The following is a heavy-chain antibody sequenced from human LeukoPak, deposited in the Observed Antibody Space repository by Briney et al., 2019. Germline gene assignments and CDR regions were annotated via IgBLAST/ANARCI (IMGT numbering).Heavy chain of an antibody. Sequence: SVKVSCKASGGTFSSYAISWVRQAPGQGLEWMGRLIPILGIANYAQKFQGRVTITADKSTSTAYMELSSLRSEDTAVYYCARSEMDTIRGAFDIWGQGTMVTVSS. CDR2: LIPILGIA. J-gene: IGHJ3*02. V-gene: IGHV1-69*04. CDR1: GGTFSSYA. CDR3: ARSEMDTIRGAFDI. D-gene: IGHD5-24*01.